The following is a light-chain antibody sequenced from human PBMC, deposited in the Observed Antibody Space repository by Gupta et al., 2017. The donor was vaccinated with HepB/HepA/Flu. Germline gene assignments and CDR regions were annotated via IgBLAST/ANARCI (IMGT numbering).Light chain of an antibody. CDR2: EAS. Sequence: EIVMTQSPAALSVSAGDRVTLPCRASQSVSRTLAWYQHKPGQAPRLLIYEASTRASDVPTGFRGSGYRIEFTLTISSLQSDDSAVYYCQQYHFRPWTLGKGTKVEIK. CDR3: QQYHFRPWT. V-gene: IGKV3-15*01. J-gene: IGKJ1*01. CDR1: QSVSRT.